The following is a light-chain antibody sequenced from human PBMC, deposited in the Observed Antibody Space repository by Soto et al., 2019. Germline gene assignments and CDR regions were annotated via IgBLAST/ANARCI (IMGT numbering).Light chain of an antibody. CDR3: QQYGSSPPFT. Sequence: EIVMTQSPATLSVSPGERATVSCRASQSARSNLAWYQQKPGQAPRLLIYDASTKATAIPDRISGGGSGTDFTLTITGLEPEDLAVYYCQQYGSSPPFTFGQGTRLEIK. J-gene: IGKJ5*01. CDR2: DAS. CDR1: QSARSN. V-gene: IGKV3-20*01.